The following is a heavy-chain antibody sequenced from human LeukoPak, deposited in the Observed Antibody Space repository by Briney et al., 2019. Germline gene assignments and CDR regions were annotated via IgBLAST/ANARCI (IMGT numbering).Heavy chain of an antibody. J-gene: IGHJ6*04. CDR3: ARHPCVWGSYRYYYYYGMDV. CDR1: GGPFSGYY. CDR2: INHSVST. V-gene: IGHV4-34*01. Sequence: SETLSLTCAVYGGPFSGYYWSWIRQPPGHGLEWFGEINHSVSTNYNPSLKSRVTISVDTSKNQFSLQLSSVTAADTAVYYCARHPCVWGSYRYYYYYGMDVWGKGTTVTVSS. D-gene: IGHD3-16*02.